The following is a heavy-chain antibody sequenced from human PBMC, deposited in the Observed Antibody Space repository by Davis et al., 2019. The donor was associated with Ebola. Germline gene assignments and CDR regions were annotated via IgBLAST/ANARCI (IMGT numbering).Heavy chain of an antibody. CDR2: IHDSGRP. J-gene: IGHJ4*02. Sequence: PSETLSPTCSFSDGSTSSDYCNWNRQPPGKGLEWPGFIHDSGRPNYNPSPKSRVAISADTSKNQFSLNLRSVTAADTAVYYCVRFGRGAYWGQGTLVTVSS. CDR3: VRFGRGAY. CDR1: DGSTSSDY. V-gene: IGHV4-59*01. D-gene: IGHD3-16*01.